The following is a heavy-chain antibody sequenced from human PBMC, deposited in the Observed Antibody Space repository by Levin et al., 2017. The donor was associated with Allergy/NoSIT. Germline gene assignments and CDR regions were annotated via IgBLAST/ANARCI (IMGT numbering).Heavy chain of an antibody. D-gene: IGHD1-14*01. CDR3: VREPNSYASG. CDR1: GFTFRASP. CDR2: IKTKTYTYAT. V-gene: IGHV3-73*01. J-gene: IGHJ4*02. Sequence: GGSLRLSCAASGFTFRASPIHWVRQASGKGLEWIGLIKTKTYTYATTYAASLKGRFTITRDDSKNTAYLQMDNLKTDDTAVYYCVREPNSYASGWGQGTLVTVSS.